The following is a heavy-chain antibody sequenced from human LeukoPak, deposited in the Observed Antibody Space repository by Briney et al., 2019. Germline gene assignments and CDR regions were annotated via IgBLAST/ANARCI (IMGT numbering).Heavy chain of an antibody. CDR1: GYTFTGYY. D-gene: IGHD3-3*01. Sequence: ASVKVSCKASGYTFTGYYMHWVRQAPGQGLEWMGWINPNSGGTNYAQKFQGRVTMTRNTSISTAYMELSSLRSEDTAVYYCARIIHYDFWSGYSRYYFDYWGQGTLVTVSS. J-gene: IGHJ4*02. CDR3: ARIIHYDFWSGYSRYYFDY. CDR2: INPNSGGT. V-gene: IGHV1-2*02.